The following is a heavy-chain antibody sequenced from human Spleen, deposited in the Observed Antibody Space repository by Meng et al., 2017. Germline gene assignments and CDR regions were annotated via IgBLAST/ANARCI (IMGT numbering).Heavy chain of an antibody. J-gene: IGHJ6*02. CDR1: GGIFSNYV. CDR2: FDPEDGET. CDR3: ATARMVRGVIIRDYYYYGMDV. V-gene: IGHV1-24*01. D-gene: IGHD3-10*01. Sequence: ASVKVSCKSLGGIFSNYVIGWVRQAPGQGLEWMGGFDPEDGETIYAQKFQGRVTMTEDTSTDTAYMELSSLRSEDTAVYYCATARMVRGVIIRDYYYYGMDVWGQGTTVTVSS.